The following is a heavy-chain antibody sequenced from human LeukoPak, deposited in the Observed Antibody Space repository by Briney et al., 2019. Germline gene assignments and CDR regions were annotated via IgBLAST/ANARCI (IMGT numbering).Heavy chain of an antibody. CDR1: GDSISRSTYY. V-gene: IGHV4-39*02. Sequence: SETLSLTCTVSGDSISRSTYYWAWIRKPPGKGLEWIGSVYYGRSPYFNPSLESRATISVDTPKNHFSLKMSSVTAADTAVYYCARSSGTGTLSYWGQGALVTVSS. CDR3: ARSSGTGTLSY. J-gene: IGHJ4*02. D-gene: IGHD6-25*01. CDR2: VYYGRSP.